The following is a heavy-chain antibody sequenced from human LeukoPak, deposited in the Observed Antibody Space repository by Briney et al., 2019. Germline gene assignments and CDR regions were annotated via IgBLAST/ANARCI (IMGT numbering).Heavy chain of an antibody. Sequence: GGSLRLSCGASGFTFSNYGMHWVRQAPGKGLEWVAVISYDGSNKYYADSVKGRFTISRDNSKNTLYLQMNSLRAEDTAVYYCAKANVPYCGGDCAFDYWGQGTLVTVSS. J-gene: IGHJ4*02. CDR3: AKANVPYCGGDCAFDY. V-gene: IGHV3-30*18. CDR2: ISYDGSNK. D-gene: IGHD2-21*02. CDR1: GFTFSNYG.